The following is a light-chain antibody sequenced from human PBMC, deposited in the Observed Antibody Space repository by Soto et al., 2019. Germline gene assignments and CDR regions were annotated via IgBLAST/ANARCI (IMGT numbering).Light chain of an antibody. V-gene: IGKV3-20*01. CDR3: QQSYSTPQT. CDR2: GAS. J-gene: IGKJ1*01. Sequence: EIFLTQSPGTLSLSRGERATLSCRASQSVSSSYLAWYQQQPGQAPRLLIYGASSRATGIPDRFSGSGSGTDFTLTISSLQPEDFATYYCQQSYSTPQTFGQGTKVDIK. CDR1: QSVSSSY.